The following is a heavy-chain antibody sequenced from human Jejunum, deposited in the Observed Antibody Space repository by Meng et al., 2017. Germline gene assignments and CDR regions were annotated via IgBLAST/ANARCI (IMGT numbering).Heavy chain of an antibody. D-gene: IGHD3-3*01. CDR1: GFTFSVYA. Sequence: EVQLLESGGGLVQPGGSLRLSCAASGFTFSVYAMSWVRQAPGKGLEWVSAISGVGANTYYADSVRGRFTISRDNSKNTLFLQMNSLRAEDTAVYYCAKQHLGWLPSSWGRGTLVTVSS. CDR3: AKQHLGWLPSS. CDR2: ISGVGANT. V-gene: IGHV3-23*01. J-gene: IGHJ5*02.